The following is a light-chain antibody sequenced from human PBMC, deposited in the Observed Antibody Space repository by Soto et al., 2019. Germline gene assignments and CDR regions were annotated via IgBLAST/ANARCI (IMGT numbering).Light chain of an antibody. Sequence: AIQMTQSPSSLSASVGDRVTITCRASQGIRNDLGWYQQKPGKAPKLLIYAASSLQSGVPSRFRGSGSGTDFTLTIRSLQPEDFATYCCLQDYNYPWTFGQGTKVEIK. CDR1: QGIRND. CDR2: AAS. CDR3: LQDYNYPWT. V-gene: IGKV1-6*01. J-gene: IGKJ1*01.